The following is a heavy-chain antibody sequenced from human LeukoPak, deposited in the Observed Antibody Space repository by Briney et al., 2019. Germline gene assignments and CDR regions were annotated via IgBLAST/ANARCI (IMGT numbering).Heavy chain of an antibody. D-gene: IGHD6-13*01. V-gene: IGHV4-31*03. CDR1: GGSISSGGYY. Sequence: PSETLSLTCTVSGGSISSGGYYWSWIRQHPGKGLEWIGNIYYSGSTYYNPSLKSRVTISVDTSKNQFSLKLSSVTAADTAVYYCARETVAAAGVFDYWGQGTLVTVSS. J-gene: IGHJ4*02. CDR2: IYYSGST. CDR3: ARETVAAAGVFDY.